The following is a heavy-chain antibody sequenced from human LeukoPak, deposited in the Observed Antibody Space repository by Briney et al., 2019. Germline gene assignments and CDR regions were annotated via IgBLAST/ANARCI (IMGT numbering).Heavy chain of an antibody. J-gene: IGHJ4*02. Sequence: QPGGSLRLSCAASGFTFSTYWMTWVRQAPGKGLEWVANIKEDGTEEYYVDSVKGRFTISRDNAKNSLSLQMKSLRPEDTAVYYCARGDRRFEYWGQRTLVTVSS. V-gene: IGHV3-7*01. CDR3: ARGDRRFEY. CDR2: IKEDGTEE. D-gene: IGHD2-21*01. CDR1: GFTFSTYW.